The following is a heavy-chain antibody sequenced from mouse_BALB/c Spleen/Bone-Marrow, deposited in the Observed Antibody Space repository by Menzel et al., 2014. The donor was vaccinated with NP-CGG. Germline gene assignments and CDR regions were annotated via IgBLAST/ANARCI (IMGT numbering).Heavy chain of an antibody. J-gene: IGHJ3*01. CDR3: ARWLPLAY. Sequence: EVQLQQSGAELVKPGASVKLSCTASGFDIKDTYMHWVKQRPEQGLEWIGRIDPANGNTKYDPKFQGKATITADTSSNTAYLQLSSLTSEDTAVYYCARWLPLAYWGQGTLVTVSA. D-gene: IGHD2-2*01. CDR2: IDPANGNT. V-gene: IGHV14-3*02. CDR1: GFDIKDTY.